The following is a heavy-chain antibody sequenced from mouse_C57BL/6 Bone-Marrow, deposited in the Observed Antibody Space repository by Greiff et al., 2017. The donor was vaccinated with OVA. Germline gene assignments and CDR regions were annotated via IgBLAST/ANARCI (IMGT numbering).Heavy chain of an antibody. V-gene: IGHV1-26*01. Sequence: VQLQQSGPELVKPGASVKISCKASGYTFTDYYMNWVKQSHGKSLEWIGDINPNNGGTSYNQKFKGKATLTVDKSSSTAYMELRSLTSEDSAVYYCGSWAHFDYWGQGTTLTVSS. CDR1: GYTFTDYY. J-gene: IGHJ2*01. CDR2: INPNNGGT. CDR3: GSWAHFDY. D-gene: IGHD4-1*01.